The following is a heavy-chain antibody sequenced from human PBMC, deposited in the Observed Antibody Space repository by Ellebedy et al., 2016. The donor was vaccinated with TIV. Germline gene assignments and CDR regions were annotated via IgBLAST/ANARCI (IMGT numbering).Heavy chain of an antibody. Sequence: GESLKISCTGSGFTFGDYALSWFRQAPGKGLEWVGFIRSKTYGGTSEYAASVKGRFTISRDDSESTVYLQMNSLRTEDTAVYYCASYVDTAMVFDYWGQGTLVTVSS. J-gene: IGHJ4*02. CDR3: ASYVDTAMVFDY. V-gene: IGHV3-49*03. CDR1: GFTFGDYA. CDR2: IRSKTYGGTS. D-gene: IGHD5-18*01.